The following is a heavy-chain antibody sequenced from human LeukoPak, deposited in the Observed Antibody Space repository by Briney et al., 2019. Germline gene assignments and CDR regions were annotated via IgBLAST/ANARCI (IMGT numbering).Heavy chain of an antibody. Sequence: GKSLRLSYAASGFTFSNYAMHWVRQAPGKGLEWVSLISSGGTYEYYADSVKGRFTISRDNSKNTLYLQLNSLRAEDTAVYYCARDSTYYYDSGSSGPHYFDNWGQGTLVTVSS. CDR1: GFTFSNYA. D-gene: IGHD3-10*01. J-gene: IGHJ4*02. CDR2: ISSGGTYE. CDR3: ARDSTYYYDSGSSGPHYFDN. V-gene: IGHV3-30*01.